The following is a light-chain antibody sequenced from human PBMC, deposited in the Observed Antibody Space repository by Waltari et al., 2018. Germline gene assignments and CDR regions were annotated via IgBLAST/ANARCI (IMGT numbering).Light chain of an antibody. CDR3: SSYAVTNTVL. V-gene: IGLV2-11*01. CDR1: SSAIGGYNY. Sequence: QAALTQPHPVSGSPGQSVTIPCPGSSSAIGGYNYVSWYQQHPGTAPKLMTDEVSKRPSGVSDRFSASKSDNTASLTISGLQPEDEADYYCSSYAVTNTVLFGGGTRLTVL. J-gene: IGLJ2*01. CDR2: EVS.